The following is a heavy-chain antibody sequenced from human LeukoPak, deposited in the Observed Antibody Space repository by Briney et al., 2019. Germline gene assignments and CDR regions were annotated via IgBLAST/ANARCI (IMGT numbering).Heavy chain of an antibody. Sequence: SETLSLTCAVYGGSFSSYYWSWIRQPPGKGLEWIGEITHSGSTHYNPSLTSRVTISLDTSKSQFPLKLSSVTAADTAVYYCARVTRFNQFGELWFDYWGQGTLLTVSS. J-gene: IGHJ4*02. CDR3: ARVTRFNQFGELWFDY. D-gene: IGHD3-10*01. CDR1: GGSFSSYY. V-gene: IGHV4-34*01. CDR2: ITHSGST.